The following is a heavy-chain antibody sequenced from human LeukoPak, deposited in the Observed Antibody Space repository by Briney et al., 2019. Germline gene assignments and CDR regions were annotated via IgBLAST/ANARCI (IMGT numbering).Heavy chain of an antibody. Sequence: PSETLSLTCAVSGGSISSSNWWSWVRPPPGKGLEWIGEIYHSGSTNYNPSLKSRVTISVDKSKNQFSLKLSSVTAADTAVYYCARGGIAAAGTMDYWGQGTLVTVSS. V-gene: IGHV4-4*02. D-gene: IGHD6-13*01. CDR2: IYHSGST. J-gene: IGHJ4*02. CDR1: GGSISSSNW. CDR3: ARGGIAAAGTMDY.